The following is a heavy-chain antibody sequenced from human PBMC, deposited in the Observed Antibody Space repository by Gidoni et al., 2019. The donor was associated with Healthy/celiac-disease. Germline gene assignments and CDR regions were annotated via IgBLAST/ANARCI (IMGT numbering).Heavy chain of an antibody. J-gene: IGHJ4*02. D-gene: IGHD2-15*01. CDR1: GCTFSSYS. CDR2: ISSSSSTI. V-gene: IGHV3-48*02. Sequence: EVQLVESGGGLVQPGGSLRLSCAAPGCTFSSYSMNWVRQAPGKGLEWVSYISSSSSTIYYADSVKGRFTISRDNAKNSLYLQMNSLRDEDTAVYYCARADGGKWSGGDYWGQGTLVTVSS. CDR3: ARADGGKWSGGDY.